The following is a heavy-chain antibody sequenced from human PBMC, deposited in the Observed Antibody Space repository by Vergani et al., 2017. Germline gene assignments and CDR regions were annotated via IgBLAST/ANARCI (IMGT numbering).Heavy chain of an antibody. CDR3: ASRRSSGYNY. CDR2: ISSSSSYI. J-gene: IGHJ4*02. V-gene: IGHV3-21*01. CDR1: GFTFSSYS. D-gene: IGHD6-19*01. Sequence: EVQLVESGGGLVQPGGSLRLSCAASGFTFSSYSMNWVRQAPGKGLEWVSSISSSSSYIYYADSVKGRFTISRDNAKNPLYLQMNSLRAEDTAVYYCASRRSSGYNYWGQGTLVTVSS.